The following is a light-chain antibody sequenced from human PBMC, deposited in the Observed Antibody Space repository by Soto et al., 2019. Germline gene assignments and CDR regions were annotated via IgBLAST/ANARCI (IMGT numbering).Light chain of an antibody. J-gene: IGKJ2*01. V-gene: IGKV4-1*01. CDR1: QSVLYSSNNKNY. CDR3: QQYESTPPT. CDR2: WAS. Sequence: DIVMTQSPDSLAVSLGERATINCKSSQSVLYSSNNKNYLAWYQQRPGQPPKLLICWASTRESGVPDRFSGSGSGTDFTLTITSLQAEDVAVYYCQQYESTPPTFGQGTKLEI.